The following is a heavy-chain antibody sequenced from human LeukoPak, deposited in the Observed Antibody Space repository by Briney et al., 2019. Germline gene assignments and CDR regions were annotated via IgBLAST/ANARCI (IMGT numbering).Heavy chain of an antibody. V-gene: IGHV3-23*01. Sequence: PGGSLRLSCTASGFAFSNYAMNWVRQAPGKGLEWVSGISGFNTYYADSVRGRFTISRDNSRNVMYLQMNGLRAKDTAIYYCAKDVCTSPRRLLYFDSWGQGTPVTVSS. CDR1: GFAFSNYA. CDR3: AKDVCTSPRRLLYFDS. CDR2: ISGFNT. J-gene: IGHJ4*02. D-gene: IGHD2-8*01.